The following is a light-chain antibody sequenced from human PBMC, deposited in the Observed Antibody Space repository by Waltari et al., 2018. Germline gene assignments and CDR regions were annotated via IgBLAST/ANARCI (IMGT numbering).Light chain of an antibody. Sequence: DIVVTQSPLSLPVTPGEPASISCTSSQSLLHANGYNYLDWYLQKPGQSPQLLIYLGSNRASGVPDRFSGSGSGTDFTLKISRVEAEDVVVYYCIQALQTPTFGQGTKVEIK. J-gene: IGKJ1*01. V-gene: IGKV2-28*01. CDR3: IQALQTPT. CDR2: LGS. CDR1: QSLLHANGYNY.